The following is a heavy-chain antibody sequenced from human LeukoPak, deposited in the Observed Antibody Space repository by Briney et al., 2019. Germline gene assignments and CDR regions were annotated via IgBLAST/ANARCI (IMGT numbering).Heavy chain of an antibody. CDR1: GFIVSNNY. CDR2: IYRGGSS. Sequence: PGGSLRLSCVASGFIVSNNYMSWVRQAPGMGLEWVSTIYRGGSSFYADSVKGRFTISRDNSKNTLYLQMNSLRAEDTAVYYCAETLGGSSRYWGQGTLVTVSS. V-gene: IGHV3-66*01. D-gene: IGHD6-6*01. J-gene: IGHJ4*02. CDR3: AETLGGSSRY.